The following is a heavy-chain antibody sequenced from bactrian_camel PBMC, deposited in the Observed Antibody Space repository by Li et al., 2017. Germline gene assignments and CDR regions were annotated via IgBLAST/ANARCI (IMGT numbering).Heavy chain of an antibody. V-gene: IGHV3S53*01. CDR2: IDSDDST. CDR3: AASGRCQNIGLFGY. D-gene: IGHD1*01. CDR1: GNTYTSSC. Sequence: HVQLVESGGGSVQAGGSLRLSCAASGNTYTSSCMAWFRRAPGNEREGVATIDSDDSTSYSDSVKGRFTISKDNAKNTLYLQMNSLKPEDTDMYYCAASGRCQNIGLFGYWGQGTQVTVS. J-gene: IGHJ4*01.